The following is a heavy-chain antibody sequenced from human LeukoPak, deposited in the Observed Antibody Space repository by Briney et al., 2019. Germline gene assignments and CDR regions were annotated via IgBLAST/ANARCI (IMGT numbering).Heavy chain of an antibody. CDR1: GGSFSGYC. V-gene: IGHV4-34*01. J-gene: IGHJ4*02. CDR3: ARRRILDY. CDR2: INHTGSA. Sequence: PSETLSLTCAVYGGSFSGYCWNWIRQPPGKGLEWIGEINHTGSANYNPSLKSRVTISVDTSKNQFSLKMTSVTAADTAVYYCARRRILDYWGQGTLVTVSS. D-gene: IGHD2-15*01.